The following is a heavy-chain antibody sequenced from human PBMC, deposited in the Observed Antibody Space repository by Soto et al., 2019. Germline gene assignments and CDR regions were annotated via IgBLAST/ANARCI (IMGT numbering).Heavy chain of an antibody. J-gene: IGHJ5*02. CDR1: GFTFSSYA. D-gene: IGHD6-13*01. Sequence: QVQLVESGGGVVQPGRSLRLSCAASGFTFSSYAMHWVRQAPGKGLEWMAAILYDGSNQYYADAVKGRFTISRDNSKNTLYLQMNSLRVEDTAVYYCAKEGRVGYSTRIFRRDNWFDPWGQGTPVTVSS. CDR2: ILYDGSNQ. V-gene: IGHV3-33*06. CDR3: AKEGRVGYSTRIFRRDNWFDP.